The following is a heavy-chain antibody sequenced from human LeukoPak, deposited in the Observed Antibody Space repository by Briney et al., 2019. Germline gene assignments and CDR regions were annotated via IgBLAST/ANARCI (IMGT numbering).Heavy chain of an antibody. Sequence: SVNLSCKASGGTFISYAISWVRQAPGQGLEWMGGIIPIFGTANYAQKFQARVTITTDESTSTAYMELSSLRSEDTAVYYCARRGTTIHSYHFDYWGQGTLVTVSS. D-gene: IGHD1-7*01. J-gene: IGHJ4*02. V-gene: IGHV1-69*05. CDR3: ARRGTTIHSYHFDY. CDR1: GGTFISYA. CDR2: IIPIFGTA.